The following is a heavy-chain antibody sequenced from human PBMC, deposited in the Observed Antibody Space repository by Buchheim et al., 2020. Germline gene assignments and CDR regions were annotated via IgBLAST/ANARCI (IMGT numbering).Heavy chain of an antibody. V-gene: IGHV3-66*02. CDR1: GFTVSSNY. D-gene: IGHD3-3*01. CDR2: FYSGGST. J-gene: IGHJ6*02. Sequence: EVQLVESGGGLVQPGGSLRLSCAASGFTVSSNYMSWVRQAPGKGLEWVSIFYSGGSTYYADSVKGRFTVSRDNSKNTLYLQMNSLRAEDTAVYYCARGARFLDLVMDVWGQGTT. CDR3: ARGARFLDLVMDV.